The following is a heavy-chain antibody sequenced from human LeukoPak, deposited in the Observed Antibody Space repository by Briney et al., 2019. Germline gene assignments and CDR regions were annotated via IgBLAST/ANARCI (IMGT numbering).Heavy chain of an antibody. D-gene: IGHD3-10*01. CDR3: TRTYYGSGSYYY. CDR2: INPNSGGT. Sequence: GASVKVSCKASGYTFTGYYMHWVRQAPGQGLEWMGWINPNSGGTNYAQKFQGRVTLTRDTSISTAYMELSRLRSDDTAVYCCTRTYYGSGSYYYWGQGTLVTVSS. CDR1: GYTFTGYY. J-gene: IGHJ4*02. V-gene: IGHV1-2*02.